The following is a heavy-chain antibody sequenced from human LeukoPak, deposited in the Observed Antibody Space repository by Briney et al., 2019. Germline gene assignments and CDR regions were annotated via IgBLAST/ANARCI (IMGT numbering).Heavy chain of an antibody. V-gene: IGHV3-48*01. D-gene: IGHD2-15*01. CDR2: IDGTSSSR. Sequence: GGSLRLSCPASGFSFSNYAMNWVRQAPGKALEWISYIDGTSSSRYYADSVKGRFIISRDNAKNSLYLQINSLRAEDTAVYFCARDFTHGWFDPWGQGTLVTVSS. J-gene: IGHJ5*02. CDR3: ARDFTHGWFDP. CDR1: GFSFSNYA.